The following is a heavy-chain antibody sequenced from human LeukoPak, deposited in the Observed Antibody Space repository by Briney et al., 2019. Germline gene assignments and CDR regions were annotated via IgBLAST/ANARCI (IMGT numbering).Heavy chain of an antibody. V-gene: IGHV5-51*01. Sequence: GESLKISCKGSGYSFSTYWIGWVRQMPGKGLEWMGIIYPGDFDTRYSPSFQGQVTISVDKSINTAYLQWSSLKASDTAIYYCARLASHCSDSSCQVMRWFGPWGQGTLVTVSS. D-gene: IGHD2-2*01. CDR2: IYPGDFDT. CDR3: ARLASHCSDSSCQVMRWFGP. CDR1: GYSFSTYW. J-gene: IGHJ5*02.